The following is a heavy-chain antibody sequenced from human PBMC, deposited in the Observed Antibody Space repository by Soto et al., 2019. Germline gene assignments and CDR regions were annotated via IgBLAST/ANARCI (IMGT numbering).Heavy chain of an antibody. Sequence: QVKLQESGPGLEKPSGTLSLTCAVSGGSISNNRWWTWVRQAPGKGLEWIGEIHDRGSTNYNLSLKSRATVSIDRAKNQFSLEMRAVTSAGAAVYYCAGQWAAGYGAFDPWGQGTLVTVSS. V-gene: IGHV4-4*02. CDR2: IHDRGST. J-gene: IGHJ5*02. CDR3: AGQWAAGYGAFDP. CDR1: GGSISNNRW. D-gene: IGHD3-9*01.